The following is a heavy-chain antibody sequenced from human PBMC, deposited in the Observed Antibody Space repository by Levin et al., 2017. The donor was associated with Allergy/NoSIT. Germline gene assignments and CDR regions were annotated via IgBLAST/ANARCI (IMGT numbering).Heavy chain of an antibody. CDR2: IYYSGST. J-gene: IGHJ4*02. Sequence: PSETLSLTCTVSGGSISSSSYYWGWIRQPPGTGLEWIGSIYYSGSTYYNPSLKSRVTISVDTSKNQFSLKLSSVTAADTAVYYCARKNHEVDAREYWGQGTLVTVSS. CDR1: GGSISSSSYY. V-gene: IGHV4-39*07. CDR3: ARKNHEVDAREY. D-gene: IGHD5-12*01.